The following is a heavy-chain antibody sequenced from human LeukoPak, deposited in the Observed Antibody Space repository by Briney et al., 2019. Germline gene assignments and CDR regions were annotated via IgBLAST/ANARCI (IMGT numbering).Heavy chain of an antibody. V-gene: IGHV3-21*01. CDR2: ISSSSSYI. CDR1: GFTFSSYS. Sequence: GGSLRLSCAASGFTFSSYSMNWVRLAPGKGLEWVSSISSSSSYIYYADSVKGRFTISRDNAKNSLYLQMNSLRAEDTAVYYCARVETTVYWFDPWGQGTLVTVSS. D-gene: IGHD1-1*01. J-gene: IGHJ5*02. CDR3: ARVETTVYWFDP.